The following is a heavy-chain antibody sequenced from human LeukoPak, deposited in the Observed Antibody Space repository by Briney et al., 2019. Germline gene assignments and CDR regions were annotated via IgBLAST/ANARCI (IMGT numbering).Heavy chain of an antibody. Sequence: SETLSLTCTVSGYSISSISRTYYWGWVRQSPGKGLEWIGSFYHSGSTYYNPSLRSRVTISIDTSKNQFSLKLSSVTAADTAVYYCARTPSVLYYYDSSGRGYFDYWGQGTLVTVSS. CDR1: GYSISSISRTYY. J-gene: IGHJ4*02. CDR3: ARTPSVLYYYDSSGRGYFDY. V-gene: IGHV4-39*07. D-gene: IGHD3-22*01. CDR2: FYHSGST.